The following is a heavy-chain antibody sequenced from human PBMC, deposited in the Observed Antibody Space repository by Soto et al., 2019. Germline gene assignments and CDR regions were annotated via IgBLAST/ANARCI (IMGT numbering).Heavy chain of an antibody. V-gene: IGHV3-74*01. CDR2: INSDGSST. Sequence: GGSLRLSCAASGFTFSSYWMHWVRQAPGKGLVWVSRINSDGSSTSYADSVKGRFTISRDNAKNTLYLQMNSLRAEDTAVYYCARGYEDIVVVPAAYNWFDPWGQGTLVTVSS. J-gene: IGHJ5*02. D-gene: IGHD2-2*01. CDR1: GFTFSSYW. CDR3: ARGYEDIVVVPAAYNWFDP.